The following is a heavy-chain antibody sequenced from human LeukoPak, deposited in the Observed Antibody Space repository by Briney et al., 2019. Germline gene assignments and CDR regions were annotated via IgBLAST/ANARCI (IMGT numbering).Heavy chain of an antibody. V-gene: IGHV2-70*11. CDR2: IDWDDDK. J-gene: IGHJ4*02. Sequence: SGPTLVNPTQTLTLTCTFSGFSLSTSGMYVSWIRQPPGKALEWLARIDWDDDKYYSTSLRARLTISKDTSKNQVVLTMTNLDPVDTGTYYCARKSRGSYGYYFDYWGQGTLVTVSS. CDR3: ARKSRGSYGYYFDY. CDR1: GFSLSTSGMY. D-gene: IGHD5-18*01.